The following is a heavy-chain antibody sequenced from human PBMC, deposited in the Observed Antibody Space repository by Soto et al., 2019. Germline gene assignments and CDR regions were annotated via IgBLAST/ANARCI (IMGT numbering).Heavy chain of an antibody. Sequence: ASVKVSCKASGYTFTSYAMHWVRQAPGQRLEWMGWINAGNGNTKYSQKFQGRVTITRDTSASTAYMELSSLRSEDTAVYYCARAYTRSRVATVGAFDIWGQGKMVTVSS. CDR3: ARAYTRSRVATVGAFDI. CDR1: GYTFTSYA. CDR2: INAGNGNT. D-gene: IGHD1-26*01. V-gene: IGHV1-3*01. J-gene: IGHJ3*02.